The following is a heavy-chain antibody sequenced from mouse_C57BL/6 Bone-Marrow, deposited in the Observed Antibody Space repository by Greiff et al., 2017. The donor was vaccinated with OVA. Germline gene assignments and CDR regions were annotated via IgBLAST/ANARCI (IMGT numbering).Heavy chain of an antibody. CDR3: TGGGYPFAY. CDR1: GFTFSNYW. J-gene: IGHJ3*01. D-gene: IGHD2-2*01. CDR2: IRLKSDNYAT. Sequence: DVKLEESGGGLVQPGGSMKLSCVASGFTFSNYWMNWVRQSPEKGLEWVAQIRLKSDNYATHYAESVKGRFTISRDDSKSSVYLQMNNLRAEDTGIYYCTGGGYPFAYWGQGTLVTVSA. V-gene: IGHV6-3*01.